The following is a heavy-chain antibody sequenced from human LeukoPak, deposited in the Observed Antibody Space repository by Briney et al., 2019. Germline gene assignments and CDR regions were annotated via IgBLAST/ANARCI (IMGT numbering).Heavy chain of an antibody. CDR2: ISSSSSYI. J-gene: IGHJ3*02. CDR3: ASLREQWLVRREAAFEI. CDR1: GFTFSSYS. V-gene: IGHV3-21*01. D-gene: IGHD6-19*01. Sequence: GGSLRLSCAASGFTFSSYSMNWVRQAPGKGLEWVSSISSSSSYIYYADSVKGRFTISRDNAKNSLYLQMNSLRAEDTAVYYCASLREQWLVRREAAFEIWGQGTMVTVSS.